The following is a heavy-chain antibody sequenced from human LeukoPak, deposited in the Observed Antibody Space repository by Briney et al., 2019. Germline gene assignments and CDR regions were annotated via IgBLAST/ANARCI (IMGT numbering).Heavy chain of an antibody. CDR2: ISGSGGST. CDR3: AKDGVNIVVVITRFDY. J-gene: IGHJ4*02. Sequence: PGGSLRLSCAASGFTFSSYAMSWVRQAPGKGLEWVSAISGSGGSTYYADSVKGRFTISRDNSKNTLYLQTNSLRAEDTAVYYCAKDGVNIVVVITRFDYWGQGTLVTVSS. CDR1: GFTFSSYA. V-gene: IGHV3-23*01. D-gene: IGHD3-22*01.